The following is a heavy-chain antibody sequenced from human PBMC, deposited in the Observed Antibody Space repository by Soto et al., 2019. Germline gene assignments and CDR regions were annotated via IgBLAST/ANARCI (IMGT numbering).Heavy chain of an antibody. CDR1: GYTFTSYD. D-gene: IGHD2-2*01. Sequence: ASVKVSCKASGYTFTSYDINWVRQATGQGLEWMGWMNPNSGNTGYAQKFQGRVTMTRNTSISTAYMELSSLRSEDTAVYYCARAPIYCISTSCYGWFDPWGQGTLVTVSS. CDR3: ARAPIYCISTSCYGWFDP. J-gene: IGHJ5*02. CDR2: MNPNSGNT. V-gene: IGHV1-8*01.